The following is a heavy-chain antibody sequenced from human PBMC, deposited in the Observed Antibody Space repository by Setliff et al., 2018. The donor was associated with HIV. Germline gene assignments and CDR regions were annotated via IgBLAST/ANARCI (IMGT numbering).Heavy chain of an antibody. CDR2: IYYTGTT. Sequence: PETLSLTCRVSGMSISGYYWSWIRQSPGKGLEWIGYIYYTGTTSYNPSLKSRVTIQVDTSNNRFSLNLRSATVADTAVYFCARDHELGAFDLWGQGTMVTVS. CDR3: ARDHELGAFDL. V-gene: IGHV4-59*01. J-gene: IGHJ3*01. CDR1: GMSISGYY. D-gene: IGHD1-26*01.